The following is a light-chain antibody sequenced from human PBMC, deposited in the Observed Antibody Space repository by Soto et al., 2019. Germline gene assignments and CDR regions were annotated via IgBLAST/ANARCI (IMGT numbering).Light chain of an antibody. Sequence: QSVLTKPRSVSGSPGQSVTISCTGTSSDVGIYNYVSRYQQHPGKAPKLMIYDVTKRPSGVPDRFSGSKSGNTASLTISGLQAEDEADYYCCSYAGSYTLYVFGTGTKVTVL. J-gene: IGLJ1*01. CDR2: DVT. CDR3: CSYAGSYTLYV. V-gene: IGLV2-11*01. CDR1: SSDVGIYNY.